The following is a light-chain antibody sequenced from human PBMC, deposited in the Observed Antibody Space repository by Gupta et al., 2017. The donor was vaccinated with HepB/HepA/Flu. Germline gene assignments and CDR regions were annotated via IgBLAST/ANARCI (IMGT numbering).Light chain of an antibody. J-gene: IGKJ1*01. CDR2: AAS. CDR3: QQSDNTPQT. Sequence: DIQMTQSPSSLSASVGDRVTITCRASQSISSYLNWFQQKPGIAPKLLIYAASNLQSGVPSRFSGSGSGTDFTLTISRLQPEDFATYYCQQSDNTPQTFGQGTKVEIK. CDR1: QSISSY. V-gene: IGKV1-39*01.